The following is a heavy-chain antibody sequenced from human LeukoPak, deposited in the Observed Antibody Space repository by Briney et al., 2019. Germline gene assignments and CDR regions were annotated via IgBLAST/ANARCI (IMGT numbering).Heavy chain of an antibody. CDR1: GFTFSSYA. D-gene: IGHD3-10*01. V-gene: IGHV3-23*01. CDR2: ISGSGGST. J-gene: IGHJ3*02. Sequence: GGSLRLSCAASGFTFSSYAMSWVRQAPGKGLEWVSAISGSGGSTYYADSVKGRFTISRDNSKNTLYLQMNSLRAEDTAVYYCANNSWITMVRGVPIGFDIWGRGTMVTVSS. CDR3: ANNSWITMVRGVPIGFDI.